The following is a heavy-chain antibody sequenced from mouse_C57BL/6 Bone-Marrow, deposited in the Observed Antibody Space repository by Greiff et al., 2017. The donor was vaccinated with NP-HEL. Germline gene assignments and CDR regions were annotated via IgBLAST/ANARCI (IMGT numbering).Heavy chain of an antibody. CDR1: GYTFTNYW. D-gene: IGHD1-1*01. Sequence: VQLVESGAELVRPGTSVKMSCKASGYTFTNYWIGWAKQRPGHGLEWIGDIYPGGGYTNYNEKFKGKATLTAAKSSSTAYMQFSSLTSEDSAIYYCARRGYYYGSPYWYFDVWGTGTTVTVSS. J-gene: IGHJ1*03. V-gene: IGHV1-63*01. CDR2: IYPGGGYT. CDR3: ARRGYYYGSPYWYFDV.